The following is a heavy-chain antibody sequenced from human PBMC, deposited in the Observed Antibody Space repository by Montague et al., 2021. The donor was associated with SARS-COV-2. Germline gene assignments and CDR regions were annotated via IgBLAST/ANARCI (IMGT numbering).Heavy chain of an antibody. CDR2: INHRGST. CDR1: DGSFSDYS. CDR3: ARGRQHINMVVVVVTGGEYYFDF. J-gene: IGHJ4*02. D-gene: IGHD3-22*01. Sequence: SETLSLTCAVYDGSFSDYSWTWIRQPPGKGLEWIGEINHRGSTNYNPSLKSRVTISVDTSKNQFSLKMTSVTAADTAVCYCARGRQHINMVVVVVTGGEYYFDFWGQGTLVAVSS. V-gene: IGHV4-34*01.